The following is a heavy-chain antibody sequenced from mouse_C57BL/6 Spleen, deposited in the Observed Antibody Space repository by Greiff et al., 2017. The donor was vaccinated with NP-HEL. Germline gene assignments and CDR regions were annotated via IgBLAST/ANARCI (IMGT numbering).Heavy chain of an antibody. D-gene: IGHD1-1*01. V-gene: IGHV1-55*01. CDR1: GYTFTSYW. CDR2: IYPGSGST. CDR3: ARWTTVVGGYFDV. J-gene: IGHJ1*03. Sequence: VQLQQPGAELVKPGASVKMSCKASGYTFTSYWITWVKQRPGQGLEWIGDIYPGSGSTNYNEKFKSKATLTVDTSSSTAYMQLSSLTSEDSAVYYCARWTTVVGGYFDVWGTGTTVTVSS.